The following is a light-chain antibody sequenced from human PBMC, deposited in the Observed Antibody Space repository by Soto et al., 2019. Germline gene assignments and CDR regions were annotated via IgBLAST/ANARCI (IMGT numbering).Light chain of an antibody. Sequence: QSALTQPASVSGSLGQSITIPCTGTSSDVGTWNLVSWYQHHPGRAPKLIIYEGTQRPSGVSNRFSGSKSGNTASLTLSGLQAEDEADYYCSSYGGNTIVLFGGGTKLTVL. CDR1: SSDVGTWNL. CDR2: EGT. V-gene: IGLV2-23*01. CDR3: SSYGGNTIVL. J-gene: IGLJ3*02.